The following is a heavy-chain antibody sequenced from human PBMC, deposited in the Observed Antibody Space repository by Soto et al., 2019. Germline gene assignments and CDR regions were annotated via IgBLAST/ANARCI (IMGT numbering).Heavy chain of an antibody. CDR1: GFTFRNNV. CDR2: ITGSGRGT. J-gene: IGHJ4*02. CDR3: AKNGLDNSPSAIDS. V-gene: IGHV3-23*01. Sequence: GGSLRLSCAASGFTFRNNVLSWVRQAPGKGLDWVSGITGSGRGTYYADSVKGRFAISRDNSKNMVFLQMNSLRAEDTALYYCAKNGLDNSPSAIDSWGPGTLVTVSS. D-gene: IGHD2-8*01.